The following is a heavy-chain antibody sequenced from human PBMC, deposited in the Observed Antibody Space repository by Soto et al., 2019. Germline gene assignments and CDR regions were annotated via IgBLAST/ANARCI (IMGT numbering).Heavy chain of an antibody. J-gene: IGHJ4*02. CDR1: GFTFSSYW. CDR2: LNQDGSEK. V-gene: IGHV3-7*03. Sequence: EVQLVESGGGLVQPGGSLRLSCEASGFTFSSYWMSWVRQAPGKGLEWVANLNQDGSEKYYVDSVKGRFTISRDNAKNSLYLQMNTLRAEDTAVYYCARDVGELQLDYWGQGTLVTVSS. D-gene: IGHD3-10*01. CDR3: ARDVGELQLDY.